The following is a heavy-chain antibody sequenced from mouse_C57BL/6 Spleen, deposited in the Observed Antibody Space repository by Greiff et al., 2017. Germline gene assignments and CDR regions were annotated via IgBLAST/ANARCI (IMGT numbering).Heavy chain of an antibody. CDR2: IRLKSDNYAT. CDR1: GFTFSNYW. J-gene: IGHJ3*01. V-gene: IGHV6-3*01. CDR3: TYYDYDPFAY. Sequence: EVKLVESGGGLVQPGGSMKLSCVASGFTFSNYWMNWVRQSPEKGLEWVAQIRLKSDNYATHYAESVKGRFTISRDDSKSSVYLQMNNLRAEDTGIYYCTYYDYDPFAYWGQGTLVTVSA. D-gene: IGHD2-4*01.